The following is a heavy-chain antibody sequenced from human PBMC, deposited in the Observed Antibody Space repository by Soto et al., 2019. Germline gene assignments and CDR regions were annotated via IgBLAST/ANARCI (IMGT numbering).Heavy chain of an antibody. J-gene: IGHJ3*01. D-gene: IGHD2-2*01. CDR1: GYTFALYG. Sequence: QVQLVQSGAEAKKPGASMKVSCKASGYTFALYGMHWVRQAPGQSLEWMGWINAGNGITKYSQKFQGRVTITRDTSASTANMELSSLRSEDTAVYSCARDQGFCSSTSRALDAFDVWGQGTMVTVSS. CDR2: INAGNGIT. CDR3: ARDQGFCSSTSRALDAFDV. V-gene: IGHV1-3*01.